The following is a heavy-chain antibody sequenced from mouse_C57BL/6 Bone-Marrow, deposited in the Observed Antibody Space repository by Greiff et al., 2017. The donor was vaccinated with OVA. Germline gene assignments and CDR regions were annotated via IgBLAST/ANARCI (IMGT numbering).Heavy chain of an antibody. CDR1: GFTFSDYG. V-gene: IGHV5-17*01. CDR3: ASSRLRYGY. Sequence: EVQLLESGGGLVKPGGSLKLSCAASGFTFSDYGMHWVRQAPEKGLEWVAYISSGSSTIYYADTVKGRFTLTIDNAKNTLFLQVSSLRSEDTAMYYCASSRLRYGYWGQGTTLTVSS. D-gene: IGHD2-4*01. J-gene: IGHJ2*01. CDR2: ISSGSSTI.